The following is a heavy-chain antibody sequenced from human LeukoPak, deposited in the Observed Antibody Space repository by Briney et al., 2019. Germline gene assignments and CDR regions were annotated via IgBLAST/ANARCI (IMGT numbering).Heavy chain of an antibody. CDR1: GFTFSSYS. J-gene: IGHJ4*02. CDR2: ISSSSSYI. CDR3: ARGTMFPYYSDY. Sequence: GGSLRLSCAASGFTFSSYSMNWVRQAPRKGLEWVSFISSSSSYIYYADSVKGRFTISRDNAKNSLYLQMNSLRAEDTAVYYCARGTMFPYYSDYWGQGTLVTVSS. V-gene: IGHV3-21*01. D-gene: IGHD3-10*02.